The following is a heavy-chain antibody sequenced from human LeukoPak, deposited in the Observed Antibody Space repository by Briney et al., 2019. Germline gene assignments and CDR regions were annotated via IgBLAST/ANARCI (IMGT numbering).Heavy chain of an antibody. CDR3: ARHLLTPTVTTMILDY. J-gene: IGHJ4*02. D-gene: IGHD4-17*01. V-gene: IGHV4-59*08. Sequence: SETLSLTCTVSGGSISSYYWSWIRQPPGKGLEWIGYISNNGGTNYNPSLRSRVTISVDTSKNQFSLKLSSVTAADTAAYYCARHLLTPTVTTMILDYWGQGTLVTVSS. CDR1: GGSISSYY. CDR2: ISNNGGT.